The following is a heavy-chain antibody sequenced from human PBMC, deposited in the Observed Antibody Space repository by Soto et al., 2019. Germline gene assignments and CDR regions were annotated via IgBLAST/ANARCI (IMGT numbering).Heavy chain of an antibody. D-gene: IGHD3-16*01. V-gene: IGHV1-18*01. CDR3: ARMGDVPYYYYGMDV. CDR2: INAYNGDT. J-gene: IGHJ6*02. CDR1: GYTFTSYG. Sequence: QVQLVQSGAEVKKPGASVKVSCKASGYTFTSYGFSWVRQAPGPGLEWMGWINAYNGDTNYAQNLQGRVTMTTDTSTHTAYMELRSLRSDDTAVYYCARMGDVPYYYYGMDVWGQGTTVTVSS.